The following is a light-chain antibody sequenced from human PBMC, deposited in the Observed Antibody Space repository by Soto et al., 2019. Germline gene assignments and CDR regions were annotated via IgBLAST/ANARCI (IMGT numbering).Light chain of an antibody. Sequence: QSALTQPPSASGSPGQSVTISCTGTSSDVGAYNYVSWYQQHAGKAPKLVIYEVTKRPSGVPDRFSGSKSANTASLTVSGPPAEDEADYYCSSFASSNTWVFGGGTKLTVL. CDR2: EVT. V-gene: IGLV2-8*01. CDR1: SSDVGAYNY. CDR3: SSFASSNTWV. J-gene: IGLJ3*02.